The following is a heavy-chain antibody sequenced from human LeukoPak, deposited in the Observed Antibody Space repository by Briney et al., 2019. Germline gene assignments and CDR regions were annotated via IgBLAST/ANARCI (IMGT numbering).Heavy chain of an antibody. CDR2: IIPIFGTA. D-gene: IGHD2-15*01. CDR1: GGTFSSYA. V-gene: IGHV1-69*06. CDR3: ASGMVVVAATFDY. Sequence: ASVKASCKASGGTFSSYAISWVRQAPGQGLEWMGGIIPIFGTANYAQKFQGRVTITADKSTSTAYMELSSLRSEDTAVYYCASGMVVVAATFDYWGQGTLVTVSS. J-gene: IGHJ4*02.